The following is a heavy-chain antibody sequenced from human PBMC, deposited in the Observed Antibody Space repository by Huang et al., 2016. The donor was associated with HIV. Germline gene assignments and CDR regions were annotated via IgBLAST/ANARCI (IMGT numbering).Heavy chain of an antibody. V-gene: IGHV3-23*01. CDR2: VSNRASS. CDR1: GFSYSSSA. Sequence: EVHLLESGGGLVQPGGSLRLSCAASGFSYSSSAMSWVRQAPGRGLEWVSTVSNRASSRDNSKDTLYLQMNSLRAEDTALYYCAKDLVTYDSSGSVWGQGTLVTVSS. CDR3: AKDLVTYDSSGSV. D-gene: IGHD3-22*01. J-gene: IGHJ4*02.